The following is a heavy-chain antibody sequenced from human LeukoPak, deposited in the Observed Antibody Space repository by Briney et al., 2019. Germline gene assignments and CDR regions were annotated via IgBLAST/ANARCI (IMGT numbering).Heavy chain of an antibody. V-gene: IGHV2-5*01. D-gene: IGHD3-9*01. J-gene: IGHJ4*02. CDR3: PHLTISSYYFDY. CDR1: GFSLTTSGVG. CDR2: IYWNDDK. Sequence: SGPTLVNPTQTLTLTCTFSGFSLTTSGVGVGRIRQPPGKALEWLALIYWNDDKRYSPSLKSRLTITKDTSKNQVVLTVTNMDPVDTATYYCPHLTISSYYFDYWGQGNLVTVSS.